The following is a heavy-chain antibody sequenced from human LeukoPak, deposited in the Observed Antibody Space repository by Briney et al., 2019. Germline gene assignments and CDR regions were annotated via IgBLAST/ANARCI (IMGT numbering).Heavy chain of an antibody. Sequence: GGSLRLSCAVSGFTFSSYAMSWVRQAPGKGLEWVSAISAGGGSTYYADSVKGRLTISRDNAKNSLYLQMNSLRAEDTAVYYCATEGYYYGFDIWSQGTMVTVSS. CDR3: ATEGYYYGFDI. J-gene: IGHJ3*02. CDR1: GFTFSSYA. D-gene: IGHD3-10*01. V-gene: IGHV3-23*01. CDR2: ISAGGGST.